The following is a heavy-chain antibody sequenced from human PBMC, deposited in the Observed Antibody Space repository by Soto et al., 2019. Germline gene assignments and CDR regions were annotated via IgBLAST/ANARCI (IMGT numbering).Heavy chain of an antibody. CDR2: ISAYNANT. V-gene: IGHV1-18*01. J-gene: IGHJ4*02. Sequence: QFQLVQSGSEVKKPGASVKVSFKASGYFFTSYGISWVRQAPGQGLEWMGWISAYNANTNYAPQLQGRVTMTTVTSTSTAYMELRRIRSGDTTVHYCARRQWELHDYGGQGTLVTVSS. D-gene: IGHD1-26*01. CDR1: GYFFTSYG. CDR3: ARRQWELHDY.